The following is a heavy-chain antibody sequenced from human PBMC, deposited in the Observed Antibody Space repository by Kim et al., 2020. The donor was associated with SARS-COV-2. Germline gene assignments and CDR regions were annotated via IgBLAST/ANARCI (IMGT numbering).Heavy chain of an antibody. CDR1: GYTFTGYY. J-gene: IGHJ5*02. Sequence: ASVKVSCKASGYTFTGYYMHWVRQAPGQGLEWMGRINPNSGGTNYAQKFQGRVTMTRDTSISTAYMELSRLRSDDTAVYYCARGLRPRYCSSTSCLGWFDPWGQGTLVTVSS. V-gene: IGHV1-2*06. CDR3: ARGLRPRYCSSTSCLGWFDP. D-gene: IGHD2-2*01. CDR2: INPNSGGT.